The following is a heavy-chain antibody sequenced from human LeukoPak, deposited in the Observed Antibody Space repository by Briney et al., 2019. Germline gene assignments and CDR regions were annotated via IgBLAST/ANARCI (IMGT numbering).Heavy chain of an antibody. D-gene: IGHD6-19*01. CDR3: ASVAGTPFDYYYMDV. CDR1: GGSISSGSYY. J-gene: IGHJ6*03. V-gene: IGHV4-61*02. Sequence: SQTLSLTCTVSGGSISSGSYYWSWIRQPAGKGLEWIGRIYPSGTTNYNPSLKSRVTISVDTSKNQFFLKLSSVTAADTAVYYCASVAGTPFDYYYMDVWGKGTTVTVSS. CDR2: IYPSGTT.